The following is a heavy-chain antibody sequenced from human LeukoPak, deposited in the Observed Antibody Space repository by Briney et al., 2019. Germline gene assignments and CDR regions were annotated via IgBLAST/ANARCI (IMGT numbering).Heavy chain of an antibody. CDR3: ARVGALYCSGGSCYDNWFDP. Sequence: SVKVSCKASGGTFSSYAISWVRQAPGQGLEWMGRITPILGIANYAQKFQGRVTITADKSTSTAYMELSSLRSEDTAVYYCARVGALYCSGGSCYDNWFDPWGQGTLVTVSS. CDR1: GGTFSSYA. V-gene: IGHV1-69*04. CDR2: ITPILGIA. J-gene: IGHJ5*02. D-gene: IGHD2-15*01.